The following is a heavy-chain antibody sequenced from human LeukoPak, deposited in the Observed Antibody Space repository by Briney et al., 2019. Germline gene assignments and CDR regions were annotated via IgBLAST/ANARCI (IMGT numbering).Heavy chain of an antibody. CDR3: VRDRGYSTFDY. CDR2: IKLDGSEI. Sequence: PGGSLRLSCEASGLVFGHSWMSWVRQAPGKGLEGVANIKLDGSEINYLDSLTGRLTISRDNAKDSLYLQMNGLRAEDMAVYFCVRDRGYSTFDYWGQGTLVTVSS. V-gene: IGHV3-7*03. J-gene: IGHJ4*02. D-gene: IGHD3-22*01. CDR1: GLVFGHSW.